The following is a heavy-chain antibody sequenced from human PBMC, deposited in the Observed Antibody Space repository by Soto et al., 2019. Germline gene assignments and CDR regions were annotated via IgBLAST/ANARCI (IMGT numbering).Heavy chain of an antibody. CDR2: FDPEDGET. D-gene: IGHD6-13*01. Sequence: VSVKVSCKASGYTLTELSMHWVRQAPGKGLEWMGGFDPEDGETIYAQKFQGRVTMTEDTSTDTAYMELSSLRSEDTAVYYCATDRSSSWYYFDYWGQGTLVTVSS. CDR3: ATDRSSSWYYFDY. CDR1: GYTLTELS. V-gene: IGHV1-24*01. J-gene: IGHJ4*02.